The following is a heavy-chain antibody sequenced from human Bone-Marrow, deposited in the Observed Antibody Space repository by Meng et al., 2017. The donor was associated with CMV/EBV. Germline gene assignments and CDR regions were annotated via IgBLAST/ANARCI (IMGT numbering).Heavy chain of an antibody. CDR3: ARDPKISNSGSYYRMFDY. V-gene: IGHV3-30*02. D-gene: IGHD1-26*01. Sequence: GESLKISCAASGFTFSTYDMDWVHQAPGKGLDWVALIWYDGSNKSYVDSVKGRFSIPRDNSKNTLYLQMNSLRAEDTAVYYCARDPKISNSGSYYRMFDYWGQGTLVTVSS. J-gene: IGHJ4*02. CDR1: GFTFSTYD. CDR2: IWYDGSNK.